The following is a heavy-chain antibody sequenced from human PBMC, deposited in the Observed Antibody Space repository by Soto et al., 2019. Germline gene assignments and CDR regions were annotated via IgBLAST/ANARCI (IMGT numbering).Heavy chain of an antibody. CDR3: ARSWSGSTSGRVDV. CDR2: INWDSYRI. J-gene: IGHJ6*02. CDR1: GFKFDDHV. D-gene: IGHD3-3*01. V-gene: IGHV3-9*01. Sequence: EVQLAESGGGLVHPGRSLRLSCVASGFKFDDHVMHWVRQVPGKGLEWVVHINWDSYRIGYGDSVRGRFTISRDNAKNTLYLQMNSLRLEDTALYYCARSWSGSTSGRVDVWGRGTTVTVSS.